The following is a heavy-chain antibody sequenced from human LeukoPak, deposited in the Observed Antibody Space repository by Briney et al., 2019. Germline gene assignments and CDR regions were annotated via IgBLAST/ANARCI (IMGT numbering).Heavy chain of an antibody. CDR1: GGSISRYY. CDR2: IYYSGSGST. J-gene: IGHJ4*02. D-gene: IGHD4-23*01. CDR3: ARRGGHGGSFDY. V-gene: IGHV4-59*08. Sequence: SETLSLTCTVSGGSISRYYWSWIRQPPGKGLEWIGYIYYSGSGSTNYNPSLKSRVSISVDTSKNHFSLKLSSVTAADTAVYYCARRGGHGGSFDYWGQGTLVTVSS.